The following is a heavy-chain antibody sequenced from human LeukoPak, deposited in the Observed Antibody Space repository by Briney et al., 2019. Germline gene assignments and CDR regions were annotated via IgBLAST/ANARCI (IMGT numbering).Heavy chain of an antibody. CDR3: ARLAFLRHESIVVVAAIHRESHDY. CDR1: GYTFTGYY. D-gene: IGHD2-21*02. J-gene: IGHJ4*02. CDR2: INTNTGNP. V-gene: IGHV7-4-1*02. Sequence: GASVKVSCKPSGYTFTGYYMHWVRQAPVQGLEWMGWINTNTGNPTYAQGFTGRFVFSLDTSVSTAYLQISSLKAEDTAVYYCARLAFLRHESIVVVAAIHRESHDYWGQGTLVTVSS.